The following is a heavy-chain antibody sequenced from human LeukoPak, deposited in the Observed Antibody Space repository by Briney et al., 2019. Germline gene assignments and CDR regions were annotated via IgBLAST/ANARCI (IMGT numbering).Heavy chain of an antibody. J-gene: IGHJ6*02. V-gene: IGHV3-30*18. CDR3: AKPTDPFYYYYGMDV. CDR1: GFTFSSYG. D-gene: IGHD2-21*02. CDR2: ISYDGSNK. Sequence: PGGSLRLSCAASGFTFSSYGMHWVRQAPGKGLEWVAVISYDGSNKYYADSVKGRSTISRDNSKNTLYLQMNSLRAEDTAVYYCAKPTDPFYYYYGMDVWGQGTTVTVSS.